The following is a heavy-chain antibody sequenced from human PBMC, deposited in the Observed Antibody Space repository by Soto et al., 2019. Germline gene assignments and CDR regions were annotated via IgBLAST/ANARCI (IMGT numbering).Heavy chain of an antibody. CDR3: ARDLTGIAVAGRNFDY. Sequence: QVQLVQSGAEVKKPGASVKVSCKASGYTFTSYAMHWVRQAPGQRLEWMGWINAGNGNTKYSQKFQGRVTITRDTSASTANMELSSLRSEDTAVYYCARDLTGIAVAGRNFDYWGQGTLVTVSS. V-gene: IGHV1-3*01. CDR1: GYTFTSYA. D-gene: IGHD6-19*01. CDR2: INAGNGNT. J-gene: IGHJ4*02.